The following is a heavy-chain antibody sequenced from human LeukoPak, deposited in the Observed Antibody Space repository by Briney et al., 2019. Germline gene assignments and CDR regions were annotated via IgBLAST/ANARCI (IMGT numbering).Heavy chain of an antibody. V-gene: IGHV3-23*01. J-gene: IGHJ4*02. CDR1: GFTFSTYA. Sequence: QAGGSLRLSCAASGFTFSTYAMSWVRQAPGKGLEWVSGISGSGSSTYYADSVKGRFTISRDNSKNTLHLQMNSLRAEDTAVYYCAKDQSIGDPRRFEYWGQGTLVTVSS. CDR3: AKDQSIGDPRRFEY. D-gene: IGHD4-17*01. CDR2: ISGSGSST.